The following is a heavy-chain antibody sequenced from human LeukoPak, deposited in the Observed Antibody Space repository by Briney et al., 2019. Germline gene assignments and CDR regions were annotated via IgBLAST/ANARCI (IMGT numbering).Heavy chain of an antibody. Sequence: SETLSLTCTVSGGSISSYYWSWIRQPPGKGLEWIGYIYHSGSTYYDPSLKSRVTISVDRSKNQFSLKLSSVTAADTAVYYCARRASSWGYYMDVWGKGTTVTVSS. J-gene: IGHJ6*03. CDR1: GGSISSYY. D-gene: IGHD6-6*01. CDR2: IYHSGST. CDR3: ARRASSWGYYMDV. V-gene: IGHV4-59*12.